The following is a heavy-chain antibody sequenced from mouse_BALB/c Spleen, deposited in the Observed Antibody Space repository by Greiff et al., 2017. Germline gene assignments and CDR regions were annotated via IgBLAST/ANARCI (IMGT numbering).Heavy chain of an antibody. J-gene: IGHJ3*01. D-gene: IGHD2-14*01. CDR1: GFTFSSFG. V-gene: IGHV5-17*02. CDR3: ARENFYRYDSWFAY. Sequence: DVKLVESGGGLVQPGGSRKLSCAASGFTFSSFGMHWVRQAPEKGLEWVAYISSGSSTIYYADTVKGRFTISRDNPKNTLFLQMTSLRSEDTAMYYCARENFYRYDSWFAYWGQGTLVTVSA. CDR2: ISSGSSTI.